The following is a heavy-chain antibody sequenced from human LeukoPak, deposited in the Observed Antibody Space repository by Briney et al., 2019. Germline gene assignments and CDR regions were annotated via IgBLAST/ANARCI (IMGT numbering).Heavy chain of an antibody. CDR1: GGSISSYY. D-gene: IGHD1-26*01. CDR3: ARGGAEGGATFDY. V-gene: IGHV4-59*01. J-gene: IGHJ4*02. Sequence: PSETLSLTCTVSGGSISSYYWSWIRQPPGKGLEWIGYIYYSGSTNYNPSLKSRVTISVDTAKNQVSLKLSSVPAADTAVYYCARGGAEGGATFDYWGQGTLVTVSS. CDR2: IYYSGST.